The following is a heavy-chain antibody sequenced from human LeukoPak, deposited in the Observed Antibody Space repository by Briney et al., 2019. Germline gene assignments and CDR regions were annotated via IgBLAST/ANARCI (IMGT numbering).Heavy chain of an antibody. V-gene: IGHV1-2*02. J-gene: IGHJ4*02. Sequence: ASVNVSCEASRYTFTDYYIHWVRQAPGQGVEWMGWINPNSGGTKFARNFQVRVTMTRDTSIRTAYMELSRLRSDDTAVYYCARGHGYGSGSYYNVPKYWGQGTLVTVSS. CDR2: INPNSGGT. D-gene: IGHD3-10*01. CDR3: ARGHGYGSGSYYNVPKY. CDR1: RYTFTDYY.